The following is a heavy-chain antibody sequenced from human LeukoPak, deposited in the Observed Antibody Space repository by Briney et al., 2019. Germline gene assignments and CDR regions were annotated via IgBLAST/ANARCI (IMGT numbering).Heavy chain of an antibody. CDR1: GGSISSYY. Sequence: SETLFLTCTVSGGSISSYYWTWIRQPPGKGLEWIGSLYYSGSTNYNPSLKSRVTISVDTSKNQFSLKLCSVTAADTAVYYCARDSGSGTFTWGQGTLVTVSS. V-gene: IGHV4-59*01. D-gene: IGHD3-10*01. CDR2: LYYSGST. J-gene: IGHJ5*02. CDR3: ARDSGSGTFT.